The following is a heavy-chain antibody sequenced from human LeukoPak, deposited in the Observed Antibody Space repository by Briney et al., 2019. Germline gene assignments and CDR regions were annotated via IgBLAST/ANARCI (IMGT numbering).Heavy chain of an antibody. J-gene: IGHJ5*02. CDR3: ARAYGGYCSSTSCWEPIHWFDP. Sequence: SVKVSCKASGGTFSSYTISWVRQAPGQGLEWMGGIIPIFGTANYAQKFRGRVTITADESTSTAYMELSSLRSEDTAVYYCARAYGGYCSSTSCWEPIHWFDPWGQGTLVTVSS. V-gene: IGHV1-69*13. CDR1: GGTFSSYT. CDR2: IIPIFGTA. D-gene: IGHD2-2*03.